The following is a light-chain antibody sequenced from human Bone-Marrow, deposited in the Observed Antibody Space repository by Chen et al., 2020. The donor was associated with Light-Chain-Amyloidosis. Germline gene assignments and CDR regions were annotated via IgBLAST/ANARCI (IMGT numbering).Light chain of an antibody. CDR1: DLPTKY. Sequence: SSQLTHPPSVSVSPAQTSRITCSGDDLPTKYAYWYQQKPGQAPVLVIQRDTERPSGISERFSGSSSGTTATLTISGVQAEDEADYHCQSADSSGTYEVIFGGGTKLTVL. J-gene: IGLJ2*01. V-gene: IGLV3-25*03. CDR2: RDT. CDR3: QSADSSGTYEVI.